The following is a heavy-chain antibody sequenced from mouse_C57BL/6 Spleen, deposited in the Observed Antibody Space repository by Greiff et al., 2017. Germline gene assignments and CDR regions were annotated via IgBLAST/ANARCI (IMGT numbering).Heavy chain of an antibody. CDR3: ARGGGNYDFDY. CDR1: GYTFTSYW. J-gene: IGHJ2*01. V-gene: IGHV1-55*01. Sequence: QVQLQQPGAELVKPGASVKMSCKASGYTFTSYWITWVKQRPGQGLEWIGDIYPGSGSTNYNEKFKSKATLTVDTSYSTAYMPLISLTSEDSAVYDCARGGGNYDFDYWGQGTTLTVAS. D-gene: IGHD2-1*01. CDR2: IYPGSGST.